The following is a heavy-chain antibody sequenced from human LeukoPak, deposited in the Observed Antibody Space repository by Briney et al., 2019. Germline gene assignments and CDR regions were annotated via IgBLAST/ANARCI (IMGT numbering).Heavy chain of an antibody. CDR1: GFTFSNAW. CDR3: TTGPWVIVVVIHY. D-gene: IGHD3-22*01. Sequence: GGSLRLSCAASGFTFSNAWMSWVRHAPGKGLEWVGRIKSKTDGGTTDYAAPVKGRFSISRDDSKNTLYLQMNSLKTEDTAVYYCTTGPWVIVVVIHYWGQGTLVTVSS. CDR2: IKSKTDGGTT. J-gene: IGHJ4*02. V-gene: IGHV3-15*01.